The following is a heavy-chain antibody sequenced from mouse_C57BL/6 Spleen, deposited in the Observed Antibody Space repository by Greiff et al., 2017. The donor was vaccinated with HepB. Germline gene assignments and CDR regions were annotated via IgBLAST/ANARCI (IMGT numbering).Heavy chain of an antibody. CDR2: INYDGSST. V-gene: IGHV5-16*01. Sequence: EVKLMESEGGLVQPGSSMKLSCTASGFTFSDYYMAWVRQVPEKGLEWVANINYDGSSTYYLDSLKSRFIISRDNAKNILYLQMSSLKSEDTATYYCARVGSMVMYFDVWGTGTTVTVSS. J-gene: IGHJ1*03. CDR3: ARVGSMVMYFDV. CDR1: GFTFSDYY. D-gene: IGHD2-2*01.